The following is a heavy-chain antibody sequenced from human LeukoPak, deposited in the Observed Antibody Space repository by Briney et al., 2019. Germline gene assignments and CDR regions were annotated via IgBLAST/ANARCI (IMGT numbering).Heavy chain of an antibody. CDR3: AREKGHYYDP. CDR2: ISYDGSNK. D-gene: IGHD3-10*01. J-gene: IGHJ5*02. CDR1: GFTFSSYA. Sequence: GGSLRLSCAASGFTFSSYAMHWVRQAPGKGLEWVAVISYDGSNKYYADSVKGRFTISRDNSKNTLYLQLNSLRVEDTAVYYCAREKGHYYDPWGQGTLVTVSS. V-gene: IGHV3-30-3*01.